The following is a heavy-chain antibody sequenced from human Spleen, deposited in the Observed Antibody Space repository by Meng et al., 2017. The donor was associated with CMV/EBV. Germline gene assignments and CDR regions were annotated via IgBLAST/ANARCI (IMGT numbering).Heavy chain of an antibody. CDR1: GFNFSSHE. D-gene: IGHD3-3*02. CDR2: IKQDGSEK. J-gene: IGHJ6*02. Sequence: GGSLRLSCAASGFNFSSHEMNWVRQTPGKGLEWLANIKQDGSEKYFVDSVKGRFTISRDNTKNSVYLQMNSLRAEATAVYYCARSPFLEWLSGNYYYGMDVWGQGTTVTVSS. CDR3: ARSPFLEWLSGNYYYGMDV. V-gene: IGHV3-7*01.